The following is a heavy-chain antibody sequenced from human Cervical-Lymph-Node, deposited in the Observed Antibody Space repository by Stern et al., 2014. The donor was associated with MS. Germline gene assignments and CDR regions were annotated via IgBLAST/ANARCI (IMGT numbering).Heavy chain of an antibody. Sequence: QVQLGQSGAEVREPGSSVTVSCRASGGTFSSYTITWVRQAPGQGLEWVGRITPILGITNYAQNFQGRVTITADKSSGTAYLDLNSLRSEDTAVYFCARNRGSYRHAEFDFWGQGTLVSVSS. CDR1: GGTFSSYT. CDR3: ARNRGSYRHAEFDF. V-gene: IGHV1-69*09. J-gene: IGHJ4*02. D-gene: IGHD1-26*01. CDR2: ITPILGIT.